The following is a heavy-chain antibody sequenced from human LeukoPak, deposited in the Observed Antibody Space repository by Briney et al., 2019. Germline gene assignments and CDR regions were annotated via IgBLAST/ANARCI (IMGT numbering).Heavy chain of an antibody. D-gene: IGHD5-24*01. CDR1: GFPFSSYW. CDR2: IKQDGSKK. J-gene: IGHJ4*02. CDR3: TRVGYIDEGIDY. V-gene: IGHV3-7*04. Sequence: PEGSLRISCVASGFPFSSYWMTWVRQAPGKGLEWVANIKQDGSKKSYVDSVKGRFTISRDNAKNSLYLQMNSLRAEDTAIYYCTRVGYIDEGIDYWGQGTLVTVSS.